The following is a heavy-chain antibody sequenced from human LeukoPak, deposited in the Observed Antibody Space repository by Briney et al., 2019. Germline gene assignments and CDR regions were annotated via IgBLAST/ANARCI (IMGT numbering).Heavy chain of an antibody. CDR1: GGSLSTSSYY. V-gene: IGHV4-39*07. D-gene: IGHD3-10*01. J-gene: IGHJ3*02. CDR2: IFYIGIT. Sequence: SETLSLTCTVSGGSLSTSSYYWGWVRHPPGKGLECIGNIFYIGITYYPPSRKRRFNISLHASRNQFSLKLNSYTAAETAVYYCAKPNGYGLVDIWGQGTMVTVSS. CDR3: AKPNGYGLVDI.